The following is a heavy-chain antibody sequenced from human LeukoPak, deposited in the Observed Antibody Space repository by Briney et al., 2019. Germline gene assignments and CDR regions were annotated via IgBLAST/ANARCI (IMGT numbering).Heavy chain of an antibody. J-gene: IGHJ5*02. D-gene: IGHD5-18*01. V-gene: IGHV1-69*01. CDR1: GGTFSSYA. CDR2: IIPIFGTA. Sequence: SVNVSCKASGGTFSSYAISWVRQAPGQGLEWMGGIIPIFGTANYAQKFQGRVTNTADESTSTAYMELSSLRSEDTAVYYCARVVGGYSYGRNWFDPWGQGTLVTVSS. CDR3: ARVVGGYSYGRNWFDP.